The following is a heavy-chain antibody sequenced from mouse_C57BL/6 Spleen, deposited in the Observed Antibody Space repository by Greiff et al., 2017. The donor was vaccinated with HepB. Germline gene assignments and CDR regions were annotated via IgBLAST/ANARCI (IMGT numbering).Heavy chain of an antibody. CDR1: GYTFTGYW. CDR2: ILPGSGST. CDR3: ASSTTVVAKTYYAMDY. V-gene: IGHV1-9*01. J-gene: IGHJ4*01. Sequence: QVQLQQSGAELMKPGASVKLSCKATGYTFTGYWIEWVKQRPGHGLEWIGEILPGSGSTNYNEKFKGKATFTADTSSNTAYMQLSSLTTEDSAIYYCASSTTVVAKTYYAMDYWGQGTSVTVSS. D-gene: IGHD1-1*01.